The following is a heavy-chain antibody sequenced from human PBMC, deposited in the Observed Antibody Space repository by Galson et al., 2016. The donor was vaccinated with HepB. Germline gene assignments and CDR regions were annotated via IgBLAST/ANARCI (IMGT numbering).Heavy chain of an antibody. J-gene: IGHJ4*02. CDR2: IRGSGYNT. CDR1: GFTFSNYD. CDR3: AKDAIYASVHPYYFHY. V-gene: IGHV3-23*01. Sequence: SLRLSCAVSGFTFSNYDMNWVRLAPGKGLEWVSSIRGSGYNTYYADSVKGRFTISRDNSKNTLSLQMNSLRAEDTAIYFCAKDAIYASVHPYYFHYWGQGTLVTVSS. D-gene: IGHD3-16*01.